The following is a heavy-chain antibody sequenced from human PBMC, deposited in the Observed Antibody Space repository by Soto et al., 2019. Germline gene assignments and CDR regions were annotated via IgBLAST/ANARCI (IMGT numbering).Heavy chain of an antibody. CDR1: GGSISSSSYY. V-gene: IGHV4-39*01. D-gene: IGHD2-15*01. J-gene: IGHJ4*02. CDR2: IYYSGST. Sequence: PSETLSLTCTVSGGSISSSSYYWGWIRQPPGKGLEWIGSIYYSGSTYYNPSLKSRVTISVDTSKNQFSLKLSSVTAADTAVYYCARLGYCSGGSCYLDYWGQGTLVTVSS. CDR3: ARLGYCSGGSCYLDY.